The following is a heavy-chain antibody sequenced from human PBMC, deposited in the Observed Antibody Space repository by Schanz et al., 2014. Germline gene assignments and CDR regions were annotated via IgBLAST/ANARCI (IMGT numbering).Heavy chain of an antibody. CDR1: GFTVTSYY. J-gene: IGHJ4*02. V-gene: IGHV3-66*03. CDR2: IYSGDNT. D-gene: IGHD3-22*01. Sequence: EMQLVESGGGLIQPGGSLRLSCAASGFTVTSYYMSWVRQAPGKGLEWVSVIYSGDNTYYADSVKGRFTISRDDSKNTLYLQMNSLRPEDTAVYYCAKEDRTHSSDYVYWGQGTLVTVSS. CDR3: AKEDRTHSSDYVY.